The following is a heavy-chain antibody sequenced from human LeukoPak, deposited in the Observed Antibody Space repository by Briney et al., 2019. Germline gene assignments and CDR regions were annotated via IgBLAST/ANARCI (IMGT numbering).Heavy chain of an antibody. CDR2: INPNSGGT. V-gene: IGHV1-2*02. J-gene: IGHJ5*02. CDR3: AREGDLDYGDYRIYDP. CDR1: GYTFTGYY. D-gene: IGHD4-17*01. Sequence: GSVKVSCKASGYTFTGYYMHWVRQAPGQGLEWMGWINPNSGGTNYAQKFQGRVTMTRDTSLSTAYMELSRLRSDDTAVYYCAREGDLDYGDYRIYDPWGQGTLVTVSS.